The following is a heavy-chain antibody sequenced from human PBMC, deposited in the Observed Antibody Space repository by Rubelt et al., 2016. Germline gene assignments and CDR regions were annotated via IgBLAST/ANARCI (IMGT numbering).Heavy chain of an antibody. D-gene: IGHD6-13*01. CDR1: GFTFSDYY. CDR3: ARVRQQLVPSYYYYGMDV. CDR2: ISSSSSYT. J-gene: IGHJ6*02. V-gene: IGHV3-11*06. Sequence: VESGGGLVKPGGSLRPSSAASGFTFSDYYMSSIRQAPGQGLAWVSYISSSSSYTNYADSVKGRFTISRDNAKNSLYLQMNSLRAEDTAVYYCARVRQQLVPSYYYYGMDVWGQGTTVTVSS.